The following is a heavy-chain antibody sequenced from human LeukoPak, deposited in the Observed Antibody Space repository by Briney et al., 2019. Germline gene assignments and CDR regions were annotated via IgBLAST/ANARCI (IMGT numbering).Heavy chain of an antibody. CDR3: ARARVAAAGEDLDAFDI. CDR1: GYTFTSYD. Sequence: VASVRVSCKASGYTFTSYDINWVRQATGQGLEWMGWMNPNSGNTGYAQKFQGRVTMTRNTSISTAYMELSSLRSEDTAVYYCARARVAAAGEDLDAFDIWGQGTMVTVSS. CDR2: MNPNSGNT. D-gene: IGHD6-13*01. V-gene: IGHV1-8*01. J-gene: IGHJ3*02.